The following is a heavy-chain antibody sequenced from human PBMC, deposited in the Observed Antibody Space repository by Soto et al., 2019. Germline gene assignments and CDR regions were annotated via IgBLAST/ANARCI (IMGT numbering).Heavy chain of an antibody. D-gene: IGHD4-17*01. V-gene: IGHV4-31*03. CDR1: GASVNSGGYY. CDR2: VYFRGTT. Sequence: QVQLQESGPGLVKPSETLSLTCSVSGASVNSGGYYWNWIRQLPGKGLEWIGYVYFRGTTYYNPSLESRVTISLDTSQNQFSLRLSSVTAADTAIYFCAGGDAWEALLAHWGQGILVTVSS. CDR3: AGGDAWEALLAH. J-gene: IGHJ4*02.